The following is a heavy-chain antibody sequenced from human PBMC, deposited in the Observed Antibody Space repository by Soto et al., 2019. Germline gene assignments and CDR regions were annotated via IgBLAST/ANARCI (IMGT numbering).Heavy chain of an antibody. Sequence: PGGSLRLSCAASGFPFSAFLMHWLRQAPGKGLEWVALITPNGGTQYYADSVKGRFTISRDNSRNTLFLQMNSLSIDDTAVYYCARDILSGGAYPDSWGQGTKVTVSS. CDR3: ARDILSGGAYPDS. V-gene: IGHV3-30*14. J-gene: IGHJ5*01. D-gene: IGHD3-10*01. CDR1: GFPFSAFL. CDR2: ITPNGGTQ.